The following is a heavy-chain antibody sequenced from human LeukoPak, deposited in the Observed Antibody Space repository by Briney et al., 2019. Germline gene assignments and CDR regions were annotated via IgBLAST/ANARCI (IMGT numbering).Heavy chain of an antibody. CDR3: VREHYNYYMDV. CDR1: GFNFSTYW. V-gene: IGHV3-7*03. J-gene: IGHJ6*03. CDR2: IKQDGSAK. Sequence: GGSLRLSCAASGFNFSTYWMNWVRQAPGKGLEWVANIKQDGSAKYYVDSVKGRFTISRDNAKNSLYLQMNSLRAEDTALYYCVREHYNYYMDVWGKGTTVTVSS.